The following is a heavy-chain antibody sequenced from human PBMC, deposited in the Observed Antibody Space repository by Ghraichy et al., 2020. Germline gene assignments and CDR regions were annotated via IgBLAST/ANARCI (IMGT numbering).Heavy chain of an antibody. J-gene: IGHJ4*02. CDR2: IWYDGSNK. Sequence: GESLNIYCAASGFTFSSYGMHWVRQAPGKGLEWVAVIWYDGSNKYYADSVKGRFTISRDNSKNTLYLQMNSLRAEDTAVYYCARDRYSSSWYFDYWGQGTLVTVSS. V-gene: IGHV3-33*01. CDR3: ARDRYSSSWYFDY. CDR1: GFTFSSYG. D-gene: IGHD6-13*01.